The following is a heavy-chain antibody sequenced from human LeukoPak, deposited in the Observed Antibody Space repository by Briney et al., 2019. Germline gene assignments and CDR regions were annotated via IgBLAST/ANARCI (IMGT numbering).Heavy chain of an antibody. CDR2: IRNKAYGGTT. CDR3: CRADRSGYYSTSANFDY. Sequence: GGSLRLSCTTSGFTFGDYAMSWVRQAPGKGLEWVSSIRNKAYGGTTEYAASVKGRYTISREESKSIAYLQMNSLETEDTAMYYCCRADRSGYYSTSANFDYWGQGTLVTVSS. J-gene: IGHJ4*02. CDR1: GFTFGDYA. D-gene: IGHD3-22*01. V-gene: IGHV3-49*04.